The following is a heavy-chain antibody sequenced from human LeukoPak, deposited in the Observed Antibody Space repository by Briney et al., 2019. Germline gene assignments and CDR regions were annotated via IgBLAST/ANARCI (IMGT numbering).Heavy chain of an antibody. CDR2: ISGSGANT. J-gene: IGHJ4*02. V-gene: IGHV3-23*01. D-gene: IGHD4-11*01. Sequence: GGSLRLSCAASGFTFSNYGMSWVRQAPGKGLEWVSVISGSGANTYYADSVKGRFTISRDNSKNTLYLQVNSLRAEDTAVYYCAKPMPRVLTTNFDYWGQGTLVTVSS. CDR1: GFTFSNYG. CDR3: AKPMPRVLTTNFDY.